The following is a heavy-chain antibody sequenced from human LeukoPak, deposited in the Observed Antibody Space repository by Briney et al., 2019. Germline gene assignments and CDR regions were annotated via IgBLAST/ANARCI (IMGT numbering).Heavy chain of an antibody. CDR1: GFRSSTYW. V-gene: IGHV3-7*01. CDR3: ARDGKSAALDY. CDR2: IKQDGSEK. J-gene: IGHJ4*02. D-gene: IGHD6-13*01. Sequence: GGSLRLSCAASGFRSSTYWMSWDRQVPGKGLEWVANIKQDGSEKCYVDSVKGRFTISRDNGKNSLYLQMNSLRAEDTAVYYCARDGKSAALDYWGQGTLVTVSS.